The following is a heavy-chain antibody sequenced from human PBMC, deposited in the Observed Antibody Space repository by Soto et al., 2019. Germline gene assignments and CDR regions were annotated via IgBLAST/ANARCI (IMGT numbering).Heavy chain of an antibody. V-gene: IGHV2-5*01. J-gene: IGHJ4*02. CDR2: LYWNDDK. CDR3: AKRPAVRNNLFFDQ. CDR1: GFSINNGAVG. D-gene: IGHD1-1*01. Sequence: QITLKESGQTLVKPTQTLTLVCTLSGFSINNGAVGVGWIRQPPGKAPEWLALLYWNDDKWYSPSLRYRLSGTKESSQKPVVPTKTHMAPMDAGKYYWAKRPAVRNNLFFDQWGQGALVTVSS.